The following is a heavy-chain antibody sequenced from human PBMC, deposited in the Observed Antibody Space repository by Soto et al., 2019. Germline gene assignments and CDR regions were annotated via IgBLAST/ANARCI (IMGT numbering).Heavy chain of an antibody. D-gene: IGHD3-22*01. CDR2: IFHVGNT. V-gene: IGHV4-4*02. J-gene: IGHJ1*01. Sequence: QVHLQESGPGLVKPSGTLSLTCAVSGGSISSADWWIWVRQPPGKGLEWIGEIFHVGNTNYNPSLKSRLTTSIGSWRNRSSRRPTSVTDAAMAVNYCAGGVSYYSGAYVQNWG. CDR1: GGSISSADW. CDR3: AGGVSYYSGAYVQN.